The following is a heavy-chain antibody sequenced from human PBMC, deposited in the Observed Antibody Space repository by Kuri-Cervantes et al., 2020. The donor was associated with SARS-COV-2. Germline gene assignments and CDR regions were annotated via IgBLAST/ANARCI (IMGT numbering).Heavy chain of an antibody. CDR1: GFTFSDYY. CDR3: ARPQYSSSSDAFDI. CDR2: ISSSGSTI. V-gene: IGHV3-11*01. J-gene: IGHJ3*02. D-gene: IGHD6-13*01. Sequence: GESLKISCAASGFTFSDYYMSWIRQAPGKGLEWVSYISSSGSTIYYADSVKGRFTISRDNAKNSLYLQMNSLRAEDTAVYYCARPQYSSSSDAFDIWGQGTMVTVSS.